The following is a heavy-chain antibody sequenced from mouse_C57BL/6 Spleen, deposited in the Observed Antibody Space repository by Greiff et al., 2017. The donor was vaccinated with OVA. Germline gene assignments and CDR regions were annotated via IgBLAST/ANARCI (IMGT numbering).Heavy chain of an antibody. CDR2: IYPRSGNT. CDR3: ASPYYGRSPWYCDV. Sequence: QVQLQQSGAELARPGASVKLSCKASGYTFTSYGISWVKQRTGQGLEWIGEIYPRSGNTYYNEKFKGKATLTADKSSSTAYMELRSLTSEDSAVYVCASPYYGRSPWYCDVWGTGTTVTVSS. D-gene: IGHD1-1*01. CDR1: GYTFTSYG. V-gene: IGHV1-81*01. J-gene: IGHJ1*03.